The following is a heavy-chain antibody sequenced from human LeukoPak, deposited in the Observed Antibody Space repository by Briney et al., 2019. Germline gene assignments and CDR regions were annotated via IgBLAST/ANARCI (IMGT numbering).Heavy chain of an antibody. CDR2: IRYDGSNK. CDR1: GFTFSSYG. J-gene: IGHJ4*02. CDR3: ARVAEAAAFDS. Sequence: GGSLRLSCAASGFTFSSYGIHWVRQAPGKGLEWVAFIRYDGSNKYYTDSVKGRFTISRDNAKNSLYLQMNSLKPEDTAVYYCARVAEAAAFDSWGQGTLVTVSS. V-gene: IGHV3-30*02. D-gene: IGHD6-13*01.